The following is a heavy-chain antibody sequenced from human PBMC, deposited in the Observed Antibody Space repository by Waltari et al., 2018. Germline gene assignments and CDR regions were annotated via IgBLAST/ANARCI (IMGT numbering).Heavy chain of an antibody. Sequence: QESGPGLVKPSGTLSLTCAVSGASITTNCWWSWVRQSPGKGLEWIGQVHGSGKTNYNPSFASRLIMSLDTSTNQISLKVTSATAADTATYYCARDRGRGLYLDSWGQGTLVTVSP. CDR2: VHGSGKT. CDR1: GASITTNCW. CDR3: ARDRGRGLYLDS. J-gene: IGHJ4*02. D-gene: IGHD2-15*01. V-gene: IGHV4-4*02.